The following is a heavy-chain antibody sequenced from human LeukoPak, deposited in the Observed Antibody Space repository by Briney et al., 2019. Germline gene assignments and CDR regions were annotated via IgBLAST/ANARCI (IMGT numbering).Heavy chain of an antibody. J-gene: IGHJ4*02. D-gene: IGHD2-15*01. CDR3: ATSLGYCGGNSCFVHDY. V-gene: IGHV3-30*02. Sequence: GGSLRLSCAASGFTFSRYGMQWVREAPGKGLEWVALIGHDGSKTYHADSVKGRFTISRDNSKNTLYLQMNSLRADDTAVYYCATSLGYCGGNSCFVHDYWGQGTLVTVSS. CDR2: IGHDGSKT. CDR1: GFTFSRYG.